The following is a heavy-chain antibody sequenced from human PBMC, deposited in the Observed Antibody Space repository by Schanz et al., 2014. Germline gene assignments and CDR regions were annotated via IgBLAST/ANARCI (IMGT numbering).Heavy chain of an antibody. CDR2: INPSGGST. CDR3: ARDDEAAAGCDY. Sequence: QVQLVQSGAEVKKPGASVKVSCKASGYTFTSYYMHWVRQAPGQGLEWMGIINPSGGSTSYAQKCKGRVTMAKDTTTSTVYMKLSSLRAEDAAVYYCARDDEAAAGCDYWGQGTLVTVSS. CDR1: GYTFTSYY. V-gene: IGHV1-46*03. D-gene: IGHD6-13*01. J-gene: IGHJ4*02.